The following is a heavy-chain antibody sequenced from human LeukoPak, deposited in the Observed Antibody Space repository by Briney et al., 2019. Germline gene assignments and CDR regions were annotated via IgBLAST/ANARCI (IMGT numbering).Heavy chain of an antibody. CDR3: ARDIVVVPAAPTGNYYYYYGMDV. V-gene: IGHV6-1*01. D-gene: IGHD2-2*01. Sequence: SQTLSLTCAISGDSVSSNSAAWNWIRQSPSRGLEWLGRTYYRSKLYNDYAVSVKSRITINPDTSKNQFSLQLNSVTPEDTAVYYCARDIVVVPAAPTGNYYYYYGMDVWGQGTTVTVSS. CDR1: GDSVSSNSAA. J-gene: IGHJ6*02. CDR2: TYYRSKLYN.